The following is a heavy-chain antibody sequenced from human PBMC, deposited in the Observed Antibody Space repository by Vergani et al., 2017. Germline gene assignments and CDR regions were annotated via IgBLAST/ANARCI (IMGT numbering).Heavy chain of an antibody. J-gene: IGHJ4*02. V-gene: IGHV3-74*01. CDR1: GFTFTNFA. D-gene: IGHD3-10*01. CDR2: INSDGSST. Sequence: EVQLLESGGNLVQPGGSLRLSCAASGFTFTNFAMTWVRQAPGKGLVWVSRINSDGSSTSYADSVKGRFTISRDNAKNTLYLQMNSLRAEDTAVYYCAREVTMVRGVIDYWGQGTLVTVSS. CDR3: AREVTMVRGVIDY.